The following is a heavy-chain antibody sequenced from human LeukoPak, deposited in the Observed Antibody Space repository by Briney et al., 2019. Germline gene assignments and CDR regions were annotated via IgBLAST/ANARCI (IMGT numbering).Heavy chain of an antibody. CDR3: ARLGMTTVTAYYWFDP. V-gene: IGHV4-61*02. CDR1: AGSINSGDYY. Sequence: PSQTLSLTCTVSAGSINSGDYYWSWIRQPAGKGLEWIGRIYSPGTNYNYNPSLKSRVTISIDTSKNQFSLKLSSVTAADTAVYYCARLGMTTVTAYYWFDPWGQGTLVTVSS. J-gene: IGHJ5*02. CDR2: IYSPGT. D-gene: IGHD4-17*01.